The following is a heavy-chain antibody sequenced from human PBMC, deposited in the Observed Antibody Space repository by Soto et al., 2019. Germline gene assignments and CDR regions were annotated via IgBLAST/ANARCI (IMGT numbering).Heavy chain of an antibody. CDR1: GGSISNYY. D-gene: IGHD4-4*01. J-gene: IGHJ4*02. V-gene: IGHV4-59*01. CDR3: ARGYRSLDY. CDR2: IYYSGST. Sequence: SETLSLTCTVSGGSISNYYWSWIRQPPGEGLEWIGYIYYSGSTNYNPSLKSRVTISVDTSKNQFSLKLSSVTAADTAVYYCARGYRSLDYWGQGTLVTVSS.